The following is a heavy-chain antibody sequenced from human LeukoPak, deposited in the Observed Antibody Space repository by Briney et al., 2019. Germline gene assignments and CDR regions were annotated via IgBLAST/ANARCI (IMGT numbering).Heavy chain of an antibody. J-gene: IGHJ4*02. Sequence: GGSLRLSCAASGFTFSSFAMSWVRQAPGKGLGWVSTISGGGITTYYADSAKGRFTISTDNSKNTLYLQMNSLTAEDTAVYYCPRQSYASGWNPFDYWGQGSLVTVSS. CDR2: ISGGGITT. CDR3: PRQSYASGWNPFDY. D-gene: IGHD6-19*01. CDR1: GFTFSSFA. V-gene: IGHV3-23*01.